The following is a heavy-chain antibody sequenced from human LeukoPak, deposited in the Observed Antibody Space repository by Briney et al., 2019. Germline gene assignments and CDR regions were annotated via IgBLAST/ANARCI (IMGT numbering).Heavy chain of an antibody. CDR3: AKAGRGKNYFDY. J-gene: IGHJ4*02. Sequence: GGSLRLSCTASGFTVSSNYMSWVRQAPGKGLEWVSVIYSGGSTYYADSVKGRFTISRDNSKNTLYLQMNSLRAEDTAVYYCAKAGRGKNYFDYWGQGTLVTVSS. CDR1: GFTVSSNY. CDR2: IYSGGST. D-gene: IGHD3-10*01. V-gene: IGHV3-53*01.